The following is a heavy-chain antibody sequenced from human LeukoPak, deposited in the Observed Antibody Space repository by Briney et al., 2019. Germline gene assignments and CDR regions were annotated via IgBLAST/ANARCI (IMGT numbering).Heavy chain of an antibody. CDR1: GGSIRSYY. CDR2: IYYSGST. J-gene: IGHJ5*02. V-gene: IGHV4-59*01. CDR3: ARAPTYYDILTGYYGGWFDP. Sequence: SETLSLTCTVSGGSIRSYYWSWIRQPPGKGLEWIGYIYYSGSTNYNPSLKSRVTISVDTSKNQFSLKLSSVTAADTAVYYCARAPTYYDILTGYYGGWFDPWGQGTLVTVSS. D-gene: IGHD3-9*01.